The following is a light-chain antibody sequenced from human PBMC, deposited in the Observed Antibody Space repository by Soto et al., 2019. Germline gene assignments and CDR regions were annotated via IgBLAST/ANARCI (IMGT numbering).Light chain of an antibody. Sequence: QAVLTQPPSASGSPGQSVTISCTGTSSDIGGYNYISWYQQHPGKAPKLMIYEVSKRPSGVPDRFSASKSGNTASLTVSGLQAEDEADYYCASYAVSNVVFGGGTKLTVL. J-gene: IGLJ2*01. CDR1: SSDIGGYNY. CDR2: EVS. CDR3: ASYAVSNVV. V-gene: IGLV2-8*01.